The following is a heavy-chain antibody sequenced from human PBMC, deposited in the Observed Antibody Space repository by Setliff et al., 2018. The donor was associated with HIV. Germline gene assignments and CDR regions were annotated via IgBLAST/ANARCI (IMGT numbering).Heavy chain of an antibody. J-gene: IGHJ1*01. CDR3: AGESSIAVAGYFQH. Sequence: PGGSLRLSCAASGFILSSYVMSWVRQAPGKGLEWVSGISGSGGSTYYADSVKGRFTISRDNSKNTLYLQMNSLRAEDTAVYYCAGESSIAVAGYFQHWGQGTLVTVSS. CDR2: ISGSGGST. D-gene: IGHD6-19*01. V-gene: IGHV3-23*01. CDR1: GFILSSYV.